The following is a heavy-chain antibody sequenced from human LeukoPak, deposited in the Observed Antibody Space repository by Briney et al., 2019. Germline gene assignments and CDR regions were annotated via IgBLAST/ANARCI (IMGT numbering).Heavy chain of an antibody. J-gene: IGHJ4*02. CDR1: GGPISSSSYY. CDR2: IYYSGST. D-gene: IGHD6-13*01. V-gene: IGHV4-39*07. CDR3: ARGDSSSWYFDY. Sequence: SETLSLTCTVSGGPISSSSYYWGWIRQPPGKGLEWIGSIYYSGSTYYNPSLKSRVTMSVDTSKNQLSLKLSSVTAADTAVYYCARGDSSSWYFDYWGQGTLVTVSS.